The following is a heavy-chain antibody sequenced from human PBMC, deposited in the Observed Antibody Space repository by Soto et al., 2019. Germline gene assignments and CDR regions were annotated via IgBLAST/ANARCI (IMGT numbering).Heavy chain of an antibody. CDR2: ISGSGGST. D-gene: IGHD3-9*01. Sequence: EVQLVESGGGLVLPGGSLRLSCAASGFTFSDYSMNWVRQAPGKGLEWVSAISGSGGSTYYADSVKGRFTISRDNSKNTLYLQMNSLRAEDTAVYYCAKDADHYDILTGSFDYWGQGTLVTVSS. J-gene: IGHJ4*02. CDR3: AKDADHYDILTGSFDY. CDR1: GFTFSDYS. V-gene: IGHV3-23*04.